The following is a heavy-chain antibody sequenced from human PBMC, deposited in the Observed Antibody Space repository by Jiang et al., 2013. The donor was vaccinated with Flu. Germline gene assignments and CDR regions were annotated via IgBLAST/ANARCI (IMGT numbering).Heavy chain of an antibody. CDR3: ARLRFKAKAGFDL. CDR1: GYSFTNYW. J-gene: IGHJ4*02. Sequence: GAEVKKPGESLRISCKGSGYSFTNYWIAWVRQMPGKGLEWMGIIYPGDSDSRYNPSFEGQVTISADKSITTAYLQWSSLKASDTAIYYCARLRFKAKAGFDLWGQGTLVTASS. V-gene: IGHV5-51*01. D-gene: IGHD6-19*01. CDR2: IYPGDSDS.